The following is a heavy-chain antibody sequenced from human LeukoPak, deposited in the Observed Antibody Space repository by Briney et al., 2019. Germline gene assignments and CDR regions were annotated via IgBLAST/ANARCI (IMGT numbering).Heavy chain of an antibody. CDR1: GYTFTSYG. D-gene: IGHD4-23*01. CDR2: TSAYNGNT. J-gene: IGHJ6*02. CDR3: ARESTVVYNYYYYGMDV. Sequence: GASVKVSCKASGYTFTSYGISWVRQAPGQGLEWMGWTSAYNGNTNYAQKLQGRVTMTTDTSTSTAYMELRSLRSDDTAVYYCARESTVVYNYYYYGMDVWGQGTTVTVSS. V-gene: IGHV1-18*01.